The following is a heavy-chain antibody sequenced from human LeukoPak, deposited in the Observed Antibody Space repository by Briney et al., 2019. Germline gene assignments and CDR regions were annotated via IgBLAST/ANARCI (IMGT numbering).Heavy chain of an antibody. CDR3: ARGRGDSRGTSFDS. CDR1: GDSLSIYY. D-gene: IGHD3-22*01. V-gene: IGHV4-59*01. J-gene: IGHJ4*02. CDR2: IYNTGST. Sequence: PSETLSLTCTVSGDSLSIYYWSWLRQPAGKGLEWVGYIYNTGSTPYPPSLKIRLTISIPTSKPPFSLHLISLTAADTAVYYCARGRGDSRGTSFDSWGQGTLVTVSS.